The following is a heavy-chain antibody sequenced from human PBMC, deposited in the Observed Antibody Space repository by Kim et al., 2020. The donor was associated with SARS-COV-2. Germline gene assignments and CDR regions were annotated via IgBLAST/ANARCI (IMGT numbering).Heavy chain of an antibody. J-gene: IGHJ4*02. D-gene: IGHD1-26*01. V-gene: IGHV3-15*01. Sequence: AAPVKGRFTISRDDSKNTLYLQMNSLKTEDTAVYYCTTVVGATLLEYFDYWGQGTLVTVSS. CDR3: TTVVGATLLEYFDY.